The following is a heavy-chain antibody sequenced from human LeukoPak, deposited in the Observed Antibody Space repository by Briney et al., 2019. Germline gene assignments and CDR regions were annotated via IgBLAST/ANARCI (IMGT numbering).Heavy chain of an antibody. J-gene: IGHJ4*02. CDR3: ARVSDDEHGGNSGAIYFES. CDR1: GYSIMSAFY. Sequence: SETLSLTCSVSGYSIMSAFYWGWIRQSPGKGLEWIANVYHSGSTYSNPSLRSRVTISVDTSKNPFSLKLSSVTAADTAVYYCARVSDDEHGGNSGAIYFESWGQGTVVTVSS. V-gene: IGHV4-38-2*02. D-gene: IGHD4-23*01. CDR2: VYHSGST.